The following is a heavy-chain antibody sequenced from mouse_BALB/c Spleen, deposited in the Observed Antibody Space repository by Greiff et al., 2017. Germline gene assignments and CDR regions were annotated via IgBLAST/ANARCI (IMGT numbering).Heavy chain of an antibody. CDR3: ARNAEYGNYEGAMDY. Sequence: QVHVKQSGPGLVQPSQSLSITCTVSGFSLTSYGVHWVRQSPGKGLEWLGVIWSGGSTDYNAAFISRLSISKDNSKSQVFFKMNSLQADDTAIYYCARNAEYGNYEGAMDYWGQGTSVTVSS. CDR2: IWSGGST. J-gene: IGHJ4*01. CDR1: GFSLTSYG. V-gene: IGHV2-4-1*01. D-gene: IGHD2-1*01.